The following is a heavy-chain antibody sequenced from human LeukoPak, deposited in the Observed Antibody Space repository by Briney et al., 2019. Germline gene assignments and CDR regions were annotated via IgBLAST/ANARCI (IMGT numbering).Heavy chain of an antibody. D-gene: IGHD3-22*01. CDR3: ARARTDSSGYYRWGNYFDY. J-gene: IGHJ4*02. CDR2: ISSSGSTI. CDR1: GFTFSSYE. Sequence: GGSLRLSCAASGFTFSSYEMNWVRQAPGKGLEWVSYISSSGSTIYYADSVKGRFTISRDNAKNSLYLQMNSLGAEDTAVYYCARARTDSSGYYRWGNYFDYWGQGTLVTVSS. V-gene: IGHV3-48*03.